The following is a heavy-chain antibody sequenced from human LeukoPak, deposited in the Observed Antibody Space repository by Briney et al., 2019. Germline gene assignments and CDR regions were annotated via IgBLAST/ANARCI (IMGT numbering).Heavy chain of an antibody. J-gene: IGHJ6*03. CDR2: IYPGDSDT. D-gene: IGHD6-13*01. V-gene: IGHV5-51*01. CDR3: ARQAAVEDYYYYMDV. CDR1: GYSFTSYW. Sequence: PGESLKISCKGSGYSFTSYWIGWVRQMPGKGLEWMGIIYPGDSDTRYSPSFQGQVTISADKSISTAYLQWSSLKASDTAMYYCARQAAVEDYYYYMDVWGKGTTVTISS.